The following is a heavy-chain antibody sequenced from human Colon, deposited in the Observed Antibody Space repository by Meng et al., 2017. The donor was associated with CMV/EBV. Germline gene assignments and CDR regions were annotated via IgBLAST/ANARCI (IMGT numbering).Heavy chain of an antibody. CDR3: VRIGLVVVPTATPRWLTRFDP. J-gene: IGHJ5*01. V-gene: IGHV1-18*01. Sequence: ASVKVSCKASGYTFINYGINWVRQAPGQGLEWMGWITVYNGNTNYAQKFQGRVTMTTDTSTSTAYMELRSLRSDDTAVYYCVRIGLVVVPTATPRWLTRFDPWGQGTLVTVSS. CDR2: ITVYNGNT. D-gene: IGHD2-2*01. CDR1: GYTFINYG.